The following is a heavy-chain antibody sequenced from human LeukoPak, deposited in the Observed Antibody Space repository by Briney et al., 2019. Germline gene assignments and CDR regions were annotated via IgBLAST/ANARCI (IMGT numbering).Heavy chain of an antibody. CDR2: ISSSSSYI. CDR3: ASGVAVAGTGGNY. J-gene: IGHJ4*02. CDR1: GFTFSTYS. V-gene: IGHV3-21*01. D-gene: IGHD6-19*01. Sequence: GGSLRLSCAASGFTFSTYSMNWVRQAPWKGLEWVSSISSSSSYIYYADSVKGRFTISRDNAKNSLYLQMNSLRAEDTAVYYCASGVAVAGTGGNYWGQGTLVTVSS.